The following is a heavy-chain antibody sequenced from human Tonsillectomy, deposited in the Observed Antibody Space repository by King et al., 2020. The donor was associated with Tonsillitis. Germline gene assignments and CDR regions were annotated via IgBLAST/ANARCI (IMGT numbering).Heavy chain of an antibody. Sequence: VQLVESGGGVVQPGRSLRLSCAASGFTFSSYAMHWVRQAPGKGLEWVAVISYDGSNKYYADSVKGRFTISRDNSKNTLYLQMNSLGAEDTAVYYCAREGYSSNYYYYGMDVWGQGTTVTVSS. D-gene: IGHD5-18*01. V-gene: IGHV3-30-3*01. CDR1: GFTFSSYA. CDR2: ISYDGSNK. J-gene: IGHJ6*02. CDR3: AREGYSSNYYYYGMDV.